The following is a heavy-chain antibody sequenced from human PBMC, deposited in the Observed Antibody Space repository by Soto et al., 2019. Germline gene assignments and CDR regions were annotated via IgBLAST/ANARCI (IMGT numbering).Heavy chain of an antibody. V-gene: IGHV1-8*01. J-gene: IGHJ3*02. CDR3: ASRIAVDALDAFDI. CDR1: GCTFTSYD. CDR2: MNPNSGNI. Sequence: GASVKVSCKASGCTFTSYDINWVRQATGQGLEWMGWMNPNSGNIGYAQKFQGRVTMTRNTSISTAYMELSSLRSEDTAVYYCASRIAVDALDAFDIWGQGTMVTVSS. D-gene: IGHD6-19*01.